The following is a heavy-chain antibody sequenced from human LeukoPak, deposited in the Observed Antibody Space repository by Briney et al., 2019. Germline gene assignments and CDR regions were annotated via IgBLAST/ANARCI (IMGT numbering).Heavy chain of an antibody. Sequence: ASVKVSCKASGYTFTSYGISWVRQAPGQGLEWMGWISAYNGNTNYAQKLQGRVTMTTDTSTSTAYMELRSLRSDDTAVYYCARVERQNIVVVTAIRTYYYGMDVWAKGPRSPSP. J-gene: IGHJ6*02. CDR1: GYTFTSYG. D-gene: IGHD2-21*02. CDR2: ISAYNGNT. V-gene: IGHV1-18*01. CDR3: ARVERQNIVVVTAIRTYYYGMDV.